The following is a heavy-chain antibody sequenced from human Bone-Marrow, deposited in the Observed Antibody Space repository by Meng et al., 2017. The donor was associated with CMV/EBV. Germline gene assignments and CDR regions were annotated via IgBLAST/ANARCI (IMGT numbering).Heavy chain of an antibody. V-gene: IGHV3-33*01. J-gene: IGHJ4*02. D-gene: IGHD3-10*01. Sequence: GGSLRLSCAASGFTFSSYGMHWVRQAPGKGLEWVAVIWYDGSNKYYADSVKGRFTISRDNSKNTLYLQMNSLRAEDTAVYYCARGAVRGVRPDYWGQGTLVTVSS. CDR1: GFTFSSYG. CDR3: ARGAVRGVRPDY. CDR2: IWYDGSNK.